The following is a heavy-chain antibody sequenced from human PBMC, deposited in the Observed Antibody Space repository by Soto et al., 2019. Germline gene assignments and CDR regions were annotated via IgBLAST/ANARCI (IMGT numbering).Heavy chain of an antibody. J-gene: IGHJ3*02. D-gene: IGHD3-22*01. V-gene: IGHV3-23*01. CDR1: GFTFSSYA. CDR2: ISGSGGST. CDR3: AKALQYYYDSSGYYYSALLVSDAFDI. Sequence: PGGSLRLSCAASGFTFSSYAMSWVRQAPGKGLEWVSAISGSGGSTHYADSVKGRFTISRDNSKNTLYLQMNSLRAEDTAVYYCAKALQYYYDSSGYYYSALLVSDAFDIWGQGTMVTVSS.